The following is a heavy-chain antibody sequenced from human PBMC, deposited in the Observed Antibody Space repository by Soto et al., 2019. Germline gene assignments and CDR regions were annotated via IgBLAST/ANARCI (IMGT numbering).Heavy chain of an antibody. CDR3: ARDLGKDCTTTSCHHRGWFDH. D-gene: IGHD2-2*01. CDR1: GGTFSNFV. Sequence: QVRLVQSGAEVKKPGSSVKVSCKASGGTFSNFVLSWVRQAPGQGLEWMGKIIPIFGTPNYAQQFQGRVTITADDSTNTAYMELSSLRSQDTAVYYCARDLGKDCTTTSCHHRGWFDHGGKGTLVTVSS. V-gene: IGHV1-69*18. J-gene: IGHJ5*02. CDR2: IIPIFGTP.